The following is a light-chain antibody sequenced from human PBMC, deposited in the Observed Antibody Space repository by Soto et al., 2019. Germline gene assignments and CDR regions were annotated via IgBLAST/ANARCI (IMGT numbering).Light chain of an antibody. CDR3: QQSYNIPIT. Sequence: DIQMTQSPSSLSASVGDRVAITCRTSQGISNYLAWYQHKPGTVPKLLIYTASTLQSGVPSRFTGSGSGTDFTLTISSLQPEDVATYYCQQSYNIPITFGQGTRLEIK. CDR1: QGISNY. J-gene: IGKJ5*01. CDR2: TAS. V-gene: IGKV1-27*01.